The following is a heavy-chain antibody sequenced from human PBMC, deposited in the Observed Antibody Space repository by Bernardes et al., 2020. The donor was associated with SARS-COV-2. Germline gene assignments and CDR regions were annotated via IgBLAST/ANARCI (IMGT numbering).Heavy chain of an antibody. CDR2: IYYNGNS. CDR1: GGSISNYY. J-gene: IGHJ6*02. V-gene: IGHV4-59*01. Sequence: SETLSLTCSVSGGSISNYYWTWIRQPPGKGLEWIGYIYYNGNSKYNPSLKSRVTISVDTSKNQLSLKVTSVTAADTAVYFCARVKQLSSDAYYYYGMDVRGQGTTVTVSS. CDR3: ARVKQLSSDAYYYYGMDV. D-gene: IGHD6-13*01.